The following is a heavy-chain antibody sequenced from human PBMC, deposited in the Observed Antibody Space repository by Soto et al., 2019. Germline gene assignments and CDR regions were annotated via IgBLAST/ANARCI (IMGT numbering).Heavy chain of an antibody. CDR3: AKILTAAGLDY. Sequence: SGGSLRLSCADSGFTFSTYAMSWVRQAPGKGLEWVSSITNSGGGTFYADSVKGRFTISRDNSKNTLYLQMNSLRAEDTAVYYCAKILTAAGLDYWGQGTLVTVSS. J-gene: IGHJ4*02. CDR1: GFTFSTYA. D-gene: IGHD6-13*01. V-gene: IGHV3-23*01. CDR2: ITNSGGGT.